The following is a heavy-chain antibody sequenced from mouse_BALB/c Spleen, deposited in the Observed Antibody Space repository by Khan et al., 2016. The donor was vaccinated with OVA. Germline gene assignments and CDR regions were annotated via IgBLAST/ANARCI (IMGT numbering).Heavy chain of an antibody. Sequence: VQLQQSGAELARPGASVKMSCKASGYTFTSNTMHWVKQRPGQGLEWIGYINPRSSYTNYNQKFKDKATLTADKSSSTAYMQLSSLTSEDSAVYYCGRRTTGYAMDYWGQGTSVTVSS. CDR2: INPRSSYT. CDR3: GRRTTGYAMDY. V-gene: IGHV1-4*01. CDR1: GYTFTSNT. J-gene: IGHJ4*01. D-gene: IGHD2-12*01.